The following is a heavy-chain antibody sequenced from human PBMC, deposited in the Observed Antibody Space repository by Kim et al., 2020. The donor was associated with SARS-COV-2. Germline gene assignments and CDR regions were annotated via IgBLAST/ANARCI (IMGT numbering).Heavy chain of an antibody. CDR3: GNSSWYAFDM. D-gene: IGHD6-13*01. Sequence: GGSLRLSCAASGITFSGYWMSWVRQAPGKGLEWVANINEDGSRKQYVDSVKGRFTISRDNAKKSLYLQMNSLRAEDTAVYYCGNSSWYAFDMWGQGTMVTVSS. CDR2: INEDGSRK. J-gene: IGHJ3*02. V-gene: IGHV3-7*03. CDR1: GITFSGYW.